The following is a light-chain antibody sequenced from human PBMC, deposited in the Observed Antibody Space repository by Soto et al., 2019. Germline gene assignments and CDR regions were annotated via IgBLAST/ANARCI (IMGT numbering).Light chain of an antibody. J-gene: IGKJ1*01. CDR2: KAS. V-gene: IGKV1-5*03. Sequence: DIQMTQSPSTLSASVGDRVTITCRASQTINTWLAWYQQKPGKAPKLLIYKASTLEGGVPSRFSGSGSGTEFTLTISSLQPDDFASYYCQQYKTYWTFGQGTKVDIK. CDR1: QTINTW. CDR3: QQYKTYWT.